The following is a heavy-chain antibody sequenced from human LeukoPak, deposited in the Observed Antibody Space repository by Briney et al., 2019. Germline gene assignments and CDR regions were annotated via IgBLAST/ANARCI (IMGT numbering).Heavy chain of an antibody. CDR2: IYTRGST. D-gene: IGHD3-10*01. CDR1: GGSISSGNYY. Sequence: SQTLSLTCTVSGGSISSGNYYWSWIRQPAGKGLEWIGRIYTRGSTKYTPSLKSRVTISVDTSKNQFSLKLSSVTAADTAVYYCARHREPYYYGSGRGYYFDYWGQGTLVTVSS. J-gene: IGHJ4*02. CDR3: ARHREPYYYGSGRGYYFDY. V-gene: IGHV4-61*02.